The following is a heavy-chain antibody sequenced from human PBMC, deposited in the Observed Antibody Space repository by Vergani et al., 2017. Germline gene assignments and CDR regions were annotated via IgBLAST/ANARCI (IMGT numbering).Heavy chain of an antibody. Sequence: QVQLQESGPGLVKPSETLSLTCTVSGGSISSGGYSWSWIRQPPGKGLEWIGYIYHSGSTYYNPSLKSRVTISVDRSKNQFSLKLGSVTAADTAVYYCARGARHYDSSGFDYWGQGTLVTVSS. D-gene: IGHD3-22*01. V-gene: IGHV4-30-2*01. CDR3: ARGARHYDSSGFDY. J-gene: IGHJ4*02. CDR1: GGSISSGGYS. CDR2: IYHSGST.